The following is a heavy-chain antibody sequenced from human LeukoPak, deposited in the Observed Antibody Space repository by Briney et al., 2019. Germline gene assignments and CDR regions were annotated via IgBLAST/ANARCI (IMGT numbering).Heavy chain of an antibody. V-gene: IGHV1-24*01. D-gene: IGHD5-12*01. CDR3: GLRDRLGHDAFDI. CDR2: FDPEDGET. J-gene: IGHJ3*02. Sequence: GASVKVSCKVSGYTLTELSMHWVRQAPGKGLEWMGGFDPEDGETIYAQKFQGRVTMTEDTSTDTAYMELSSLRSEDTAVYYCGLRDRLGHDAFDIWGQGTMVTVSS. CDR1: GYTLTELS.